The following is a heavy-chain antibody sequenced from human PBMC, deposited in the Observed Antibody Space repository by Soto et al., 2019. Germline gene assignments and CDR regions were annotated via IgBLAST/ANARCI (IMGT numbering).Heavy chain of an antibody. CDR2: ISSSGSTI. D-gene: IGHD5-18*01. CDR1: GXTFSDYY. Sequence: LRLSCAASGXTFSDYYMSWIRQAPGKGLEWVSYISSSGSTIYYADSVKGRFTISRDNAKNSLYLQMNSLRAEDTAVYYCARMDTAMAVYYYYGMDVWGQGTTVTVSS. J-gene: IGHJ6*02. CDR3: ARMDTAMAVYYYYGMDV. V-gene: IGHV3-11*01.